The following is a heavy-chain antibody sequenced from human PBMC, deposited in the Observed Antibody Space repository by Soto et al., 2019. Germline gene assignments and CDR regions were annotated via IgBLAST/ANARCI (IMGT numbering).Heavy chain of an antibody. Sequence: EVQMVESGGGLVQPGGSLRLSCAGSGFIFSNYWMHWVRQAPGKGLEWVARIDHDGPSDYADSVRCRFTISRDNAENTLYLQMNSLRPEDTAVYYCVRDSHGDYWGQGTLVTVSS. V-gene: IGHV3-74*01. CDR2: IDHDGPS. CDR1: GFIFSNYW. CDR3: VRDSHGDY. J-gene: IGHJ4*02.